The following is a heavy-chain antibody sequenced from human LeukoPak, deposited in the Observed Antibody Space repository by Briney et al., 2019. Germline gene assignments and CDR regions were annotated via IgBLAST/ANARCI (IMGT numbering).Heavy chain of an antibody. CDR1: GGSLSSYY. CDR3: ARSPTSRYDPFDY. Sequence: SSETLSLTSTVSGGSLSSYYWIWIRQPPGKGLEWSGYIYYSGSTNYNPSLKSRVTVSVDRSKNQFSLKLTSVTAADTAVYYCARSPTSRYDPFDYWGQGTLVTVSS. CDR2: IYYSGST. J-gene: IGHJ4*02. V-gene: IGHV4-59*01. D-gene: IGHD5-12*01.